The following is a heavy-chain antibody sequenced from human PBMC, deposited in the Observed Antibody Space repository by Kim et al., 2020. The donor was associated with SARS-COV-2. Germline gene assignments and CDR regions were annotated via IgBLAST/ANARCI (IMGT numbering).Heavy chain of an antibody. V-gene: IGHV4-39*01. CDR2: IYYSGST. J-gene: IGHJ4*02. CDR1: GGSISSSSYY. Sequence: SETLSLTCTVSGGSISSSSYYWGWIRQPPGKGLEWIGSIYYSGSTYYNPSLKSRVTISVDTSKNQFSLKLSSVTAADTAVYYCASDLRVFLPGIAAAGNLNYWGQGTLVTVSS. D-gene: IGHD6-13*01. CDR3: ASDLRVFLPGIAAAGNLNY.